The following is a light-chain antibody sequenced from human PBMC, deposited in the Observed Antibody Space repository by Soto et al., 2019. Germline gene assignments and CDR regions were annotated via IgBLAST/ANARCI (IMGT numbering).Light chain of an antibody. CDR1: QAIRND. CDR2: AAS. Sequence: DIQMTQSPSSLSASVGDRVTITCRASQAIRNDLGWYQQKPGKAPKRLIYAASSLESGVPSRFSGSGSGTEFTLTISNLQPDDFATYYCQHHYPYSPETFGQGTKLEIK. CDR3: QHHYPYSPET. V-gene: IGKV1-17*02. J-gene: IGKJ2*01.